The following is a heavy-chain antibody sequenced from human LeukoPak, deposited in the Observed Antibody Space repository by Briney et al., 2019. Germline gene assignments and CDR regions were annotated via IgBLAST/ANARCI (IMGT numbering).Heavy chain of an antibody. V-gene: IGHV4-59*11. J-gene: IGHJ5*02. Sequence: SETLSLTCTVSGGSISSHYWSWIRQPPGKGLEWIGYIYYSGSTNYNPSLKSRVTISVDTSKNQFSLKLSSVTAADTAVYYCASGIWFDPWGQGTLVTVSS. CDR1: GGSISSHY. CDR3: ASGIWFDP. CDR2: IYYSGST.